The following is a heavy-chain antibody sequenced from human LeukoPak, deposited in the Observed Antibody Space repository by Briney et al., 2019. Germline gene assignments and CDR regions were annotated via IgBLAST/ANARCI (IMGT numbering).Heavy chain of an antibody. Sequence: GASVKVSCKASGGVYSFYSITWVRQAPGQGLEWMGGIIPPSRTANYAQKFQGRVTITNDEPTSTTYMELSSLRSEDTADYYCATYGGNTAEYFQYWGQGTLVTVSS. J-gene: IGHJ1*01. CDR2: IIPPSRTA. CDR1: GGVYSFYS. V-gene: IGHV1-69*05. D-gene: IGHD4-23*01. CDR3: ATYGGNTAEYFQY.